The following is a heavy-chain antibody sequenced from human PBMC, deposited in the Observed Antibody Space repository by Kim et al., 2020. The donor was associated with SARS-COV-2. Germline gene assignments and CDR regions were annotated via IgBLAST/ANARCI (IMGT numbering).Heavy chain of an antibody. D-gene: IGHD3-9*01. CDR2: INHSGST. CDR3: ARGSGLRYFDSPSPTRFDY. Sequence: SETLSLTCAVYGGSFSGYYWSWIRQPPGKGLEWIGEINHSGSTNYNPSLKSRVTISVDTSKNQFSLKLSSVTAADTAVYYCARGSGLRYFDSPSPTRFDYWGQGTLVTVSS. J-gene: IGHJ4*02. CDR1: GGSFSGYY. V-gene: IGHV4-34*01.